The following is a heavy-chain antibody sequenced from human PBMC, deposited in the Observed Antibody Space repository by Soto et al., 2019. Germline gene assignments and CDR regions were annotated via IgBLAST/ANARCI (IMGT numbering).Heavy chain of an antibody. V-gene: IGHV4-34*01. CDR3: ARVPRRRAIDSSGYVDY. J-gene: IGHJ4*02. Sequence: QVQLQQWGAGLLKPSETLSLTCAVYGGSFSGYYWSWIRQPPGKGLEWIGETNHSGSTNYHPSLQRRVPISVDTSKNQFTMTLSSVTAAGTAVYYCARVPRRRAIDSSGYVDYWGQGTLVTVSS. D-gene: IGHD3-22*01. CDR1: GGSFSGYY. CDR2: TNHSGST.